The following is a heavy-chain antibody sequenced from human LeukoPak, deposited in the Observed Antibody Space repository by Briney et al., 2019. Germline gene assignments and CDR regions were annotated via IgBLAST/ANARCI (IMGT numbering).Heavy chain of an antibody. CDR3: ARDPGIAVAGLDY. V-gene: IGHV1-69*05. CDR2: IIPIFGTA. Sequence: SVKVSCKASGGTFSSYAISWLRQAPGQGLEWMGGIIPIFGTANYAQKFQGRVTITTDESTSTAYMELSSLRSEDTAVYYCARDPGIAVAGLDYWGQGTLVTVSS. D-gene: IGHD6-19*01. J-gene: IGHJ4*02. CDR1: GGTFSSYA.